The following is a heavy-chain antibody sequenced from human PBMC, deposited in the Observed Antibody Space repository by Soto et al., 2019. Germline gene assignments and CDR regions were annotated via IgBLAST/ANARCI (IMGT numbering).Heavy chain of an antibody. D-gene: IGHD6-19*01. J-gene: IGHJ6*02. V-gene: IGHV4-31*03. CDR3: ARDFTDSSGPTLGMGV. Sequence: SETLSLTCTFSGGSIRSGGYYWSWIRQHPGKGLEWIGYIYYSGSTYYNPSLKSRVTISVDTSKSQFSLKLSSVTAADTAVYYCARDFTDSSGPTLGMGVWGQGTTVT. CDR2: IYYSGST. CDR1: GGSIRSGGYY.